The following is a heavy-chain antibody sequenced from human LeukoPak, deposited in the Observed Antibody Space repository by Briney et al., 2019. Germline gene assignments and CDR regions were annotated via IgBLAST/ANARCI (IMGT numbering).Heavy chain of an antibody. CDR3: ARDYTSSWYGAAGF. CDR2: ISSSGSTI. CDR1: GFTFSDYY. J-gene: IGHJ4*02. D-gene: IGHD6-13*01. Sequence: GGSLRLSCAASGFTFSDYYMSWIRQAPGKGLEWISYISSSGSTIYYADSVKGRFTISRDNAKNSLYLQMNSLRAEDTAVYYCARDYTSSWYGAAGFWGLGTLVTVSS. V-gene: IGHV3-11*01.